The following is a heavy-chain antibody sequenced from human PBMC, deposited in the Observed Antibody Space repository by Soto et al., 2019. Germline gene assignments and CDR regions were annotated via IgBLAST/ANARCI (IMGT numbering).Heavy chain of an antibody. Sequence: SETLSLTCTVSGGSLSGSYCSWIRKSPGKSLEWIASISYTGSTTHNPSLKSRVTLSVDTSKNQFSLSLTSVTPADTAAYYCATGGGWLHNSYIRGLYFDYWGQGVMVTVYS. D-gene: IGHD3-3*02. V-gene: IGHV4-59*01. J-gene: IGHJ4*02. CDR3: ATGGGWLHNSYIRGLYFDY. CDR2: ISYTGST. CDR1: GGSLSGSY.